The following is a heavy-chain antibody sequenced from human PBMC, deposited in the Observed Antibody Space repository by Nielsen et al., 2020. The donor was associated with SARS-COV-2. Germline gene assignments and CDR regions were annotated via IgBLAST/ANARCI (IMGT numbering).Heavy chain of an antibody. CDR3: ARHTRSGSSFYYYYYMDV. Sequence: GESLKISCKGSGYSFPTYWIGWVRQMPGKGLEWMGIIYPGDSDTRYSPSFQGQVTISADKSISTAYLQWSSLKASDTAKYYCARHTRSGSSFYYYYYMDVWGKGTTVTVSS. CDR1: GYSFPTYW. J-gene: IGHJ6*03. D-gene: IGHD6-6*01. CDR2: IYPGDSDT. V-gene: IGHV5-51*01.